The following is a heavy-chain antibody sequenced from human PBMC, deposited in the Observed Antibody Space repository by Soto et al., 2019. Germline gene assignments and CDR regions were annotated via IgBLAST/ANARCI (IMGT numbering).Heavy chain of an antibody. V-gene: IGHV4-30-2*01. Sequence: SETLSLTCAVSGGSISSGGYSWSWIRQPPGKGLEWIGYIYHSGSTYSTPSLKSRVTISVDRSKNQFSLKLSSVTAADTAVYYCARVKERLLVDYWGQGTQVTVSS. D-gene: IGHD2-15*01. J-gene: IGHJ4*02. CDR3: ARVKERLLVDY. CDR2: IYHSGST. CDR1: GGSISSGGYS.